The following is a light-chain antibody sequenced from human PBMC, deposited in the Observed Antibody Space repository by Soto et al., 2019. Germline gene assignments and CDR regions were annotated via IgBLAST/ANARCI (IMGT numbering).Light chain of an antibody. CDR3: QQYNNWPPVT. J-gene: IGKJ5*01. CDR2: GAS. Sequence: EIVMTQSPATLSVSPGERVTLSCRASQSVSSNLDWYQQKSGQAPRLLIYGASTRATGIPARFSGSGSGTEFTFTISSLQSEDFAIYYCQQYNNWPPVTFGQGTRLEIK. CDR1: QSVSSN. V-gene: IGKV3-15*01.